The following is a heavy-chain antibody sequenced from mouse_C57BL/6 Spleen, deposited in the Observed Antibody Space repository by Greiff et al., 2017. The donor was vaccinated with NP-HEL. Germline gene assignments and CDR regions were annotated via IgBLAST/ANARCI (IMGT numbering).Heavy chain of an antibody. Sequence: VQLQQSGAELAKPGASVKLSCKASGYTFTSYWMHWVKQRPGQGLEWIGYINPSSGYTKYNQKFKDKATLTADKSSSTAYMQLSSLTYEDSAVYYCARAEQAEESEFDYWGQGTTLTVSS. CDR3: ARAEQAEESEFDY. CDR1: GYTFTSYW. V-gene: IGHV1-7*01. J-gene: IGHJ2*01. CDR2: INPSSGYT.